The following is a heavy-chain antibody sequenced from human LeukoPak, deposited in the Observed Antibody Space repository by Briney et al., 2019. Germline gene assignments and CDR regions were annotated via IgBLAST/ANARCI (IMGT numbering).Heavy chain of an antibody. CDR1: GFTFSSLY. Sequence: GGSLRLSCEASGFTFSSLYMDWVRQAPGKGLEWVGRIRNKAADYSTDYASSVKGRFTISRDDSRNSLYLQMSSLKSEDTALYYCVRVRHGDSFDFWGQRTLVTVSS. J-gene: IGHJ4*02. CDR2: IRNKAADYST. D-gene: IGHD4-17*01. V-gene: IGHV3-72*01. CDR3: VRVRHGDSFDF.